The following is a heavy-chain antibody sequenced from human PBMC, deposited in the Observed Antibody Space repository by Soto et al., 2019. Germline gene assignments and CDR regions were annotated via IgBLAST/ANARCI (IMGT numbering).Heavy chain of an antibody. V-gene: IGHV2-5*02. CDR2: IYWDDDK. CDR3: AHLTTGGFYFDY. J-gene: IGHJ4*02. D-gene: IGHD4-17*01. CDR1: GFSLRNSGVG. Sequence: QITLKESGPTLVKPTQTLTLTCTFSGFSLRNSGVGVGWIRQPPGKALEWLALIYWDDDKRYSPSLKSRLTITEDTSKNQVVLTRTNMDPVDTATYYCAHLTTGGFYFDYWGQGTLVTVSS.